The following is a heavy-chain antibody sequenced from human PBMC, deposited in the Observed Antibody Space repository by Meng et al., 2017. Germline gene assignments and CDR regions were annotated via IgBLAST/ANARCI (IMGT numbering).Heavy chain of an antibody. V-gene: IGHV4-34*01. Sequence: VQLQQWGAVMLKPSETLSLTCAVYGGSFSGYYWSWIRQPPGKGLEWIGEINHSGSTNYNPSLKSRVTISVDTSKNQFSLKLSSVTAADTAVYYCARARRAGSVVTAIRNWGQGTLVTVSS. CDR1: GGSFSGYY. D-gene: IGHD2-21*02. CDR2: INHSGST. CDR3: ARARRAGSVVTAIRN. J-gene: IGHJ1*01.